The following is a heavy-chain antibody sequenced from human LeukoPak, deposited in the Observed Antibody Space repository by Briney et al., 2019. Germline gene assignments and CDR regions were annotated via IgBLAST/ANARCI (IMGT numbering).Heavy chain of an antibody. CDR2: IYWNDDK. CDR1: GFSLSTSGVG. CDR3: AQWSGYPPLYYFDY. V-gene: IGHV2-5*01. Sequence: SGPTLVKPTQTLTLTCTFSGFSLSTSGVGVGWIRQPPGKALEWLALIYWNDDKRYSPSLKSRLTITKDTSKNQVVLTMSNMDPVDTATYYCAQWSGYPPLYYFDYWGQGTLVTVSS. D-gene: IGHD3-3*01. J-gene: IGHJ4*02.